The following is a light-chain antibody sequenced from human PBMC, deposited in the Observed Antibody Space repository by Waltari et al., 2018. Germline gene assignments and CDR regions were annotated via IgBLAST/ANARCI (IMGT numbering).Light chain of an antibody. CDR1: QSISNY. Sequence: DIQITQSPSTLSASVGDRVTTTCRARQSISNYLAWYQQKPGKPPNPLIYEASTLKSGLTSRFSGSGCGTEFSLTINYLQPDDFATYFCQRSDAYWATFGQGTKVEIK. J-gene: IGKJ1*01. CDR3: QRSDAYWAT. CDR2: EAS. V-gene: IGKV1-5*03.